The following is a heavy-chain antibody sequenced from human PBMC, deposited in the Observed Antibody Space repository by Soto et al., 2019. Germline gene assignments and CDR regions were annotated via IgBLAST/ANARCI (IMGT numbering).Heavy chain of an antibody. CDR3: ASNILEWLPDDAFDI. CDR2: ISAYNSNT. CDR1: VYTITSYV. J-gene: IGHJ3*02. Sequence: SSVKGSCKASVYTITSYVISWLRQPPGQGLEWMGGISAYNSNTNYAQKLQGRVTMTTDTSTSTAYMELKSLRSDDTALYYCASNILEWLPDDAFDIWGQGTMVTVSS. D-gene: IGHD3-3*01. V-gene: IGHV1-18*01.